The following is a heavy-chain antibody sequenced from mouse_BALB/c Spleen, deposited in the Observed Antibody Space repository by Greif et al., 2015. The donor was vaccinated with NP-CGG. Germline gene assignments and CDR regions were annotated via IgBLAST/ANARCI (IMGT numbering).Heavy chain of an antibody. CDR1: GYSITSDYA. J-gene: IGHJ2*01. D-gene: IGHD1-2*01. Sequence: EVQRVESGPGLVKPSQSLSLTCTVTGYSITSDYAWNWIRQFPGNKLEWMGYISYSGSTSYNPSLKSRISITRDTSKNQFFLQLNSVTTEDTATYYCARIDYYGPFDYWGQGTTLTVSS. CDR3: ARIDYYGPFDY. V-gene: IGHV3-2*02. CDR2: ISYSGST.